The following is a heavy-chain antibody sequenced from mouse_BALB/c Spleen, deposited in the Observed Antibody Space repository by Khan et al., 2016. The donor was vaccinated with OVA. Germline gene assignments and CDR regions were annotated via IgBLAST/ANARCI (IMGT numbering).Heavy chain of an antibody. J-gene: IGHJ4*01. CDR3: ARQPYYHYNGMDY. CDR1: GFSLANYG. V-gene: IGHV2-6-1*01. D-gene: IGHD2-10*01. CDR2: MWGDGST. Sequence: VQLQQSGPGLVAPSQSLSITCTISGFSLANYGVHWVRQPPGKGLEWLVLMWGDGSTSYNSVLKSRLTVSTDNSRSQVFLKMNSLQTNDTAMYFSARQPYYHYNGMDYWGQGTSVTVSS.